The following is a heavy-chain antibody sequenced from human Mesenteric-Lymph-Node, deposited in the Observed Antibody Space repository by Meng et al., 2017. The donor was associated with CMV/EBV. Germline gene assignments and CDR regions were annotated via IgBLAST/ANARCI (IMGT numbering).Heavy chain of an antibody. J-gene: IGHJ4*02. Sequence: GESLKISCAASGFTFSSYWMSWVRQAPGKGLEWVSYISSSGYTIYYADSVRGRFTFSRDNAKNSLYLQMNSLRAEDTAVYYCARGVGANYYFDYWGRGALVTVSS. CDR3: ARGVGANYYFDY. V-gene: IGHV3-48*04. CDR1: GFTFSSYW. D-gene: IGHD1-26*01. CDR2: ISSSGYTI.